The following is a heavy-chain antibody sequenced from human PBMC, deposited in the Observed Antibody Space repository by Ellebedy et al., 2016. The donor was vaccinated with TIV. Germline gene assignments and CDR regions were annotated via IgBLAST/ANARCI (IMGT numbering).Heavy chain of an antibody. Sequence: GESLKISCATSGFTFSRYIIHWVRQAPGKGLEWVAVMSKDRTKEFYVDSVKGRFTISEDFSKSTLSLQMNSLRPEDTAVYYCARNDAMDVWGQGTTVTVSS. J-gene: IGHJ6*02. CDR1: GFTFSRYI. V-gene: IGHV3-30-3*01. CDR2: MSKDRTKE. CDR3: ARNDAMDV.